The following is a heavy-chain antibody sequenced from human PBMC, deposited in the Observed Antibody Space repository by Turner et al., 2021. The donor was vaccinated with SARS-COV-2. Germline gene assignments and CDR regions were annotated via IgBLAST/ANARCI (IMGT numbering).Heavy chain of an antibody. CDR3: ARDFVEVVPVITPTYYDYYGLDV. V-gene: IGHV3-30*03. Sequence: QVQLVEYGGGVVQPGRSLRLACAASGFALSSFYTHWVRQSPGKGLGWVAAISYDGKDKTYADSVKGRFSISRDNSENTLSLQMDSLSPDDTAVYFCARDFVEVVPVITPTYYDYYGLDVWGQGTTVTVSS. CDR2: ISYDGKDK. J-gene: IGHJ6*02. D-gene: IGHD2-21*01. CDR1: GFALSSFY.